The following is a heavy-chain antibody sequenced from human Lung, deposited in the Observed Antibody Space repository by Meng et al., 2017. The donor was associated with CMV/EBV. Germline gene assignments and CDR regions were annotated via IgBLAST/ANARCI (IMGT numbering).Heavy chain of an antibody. Sequence: GGSLRLSCAASGFTFNTYAMNWVRQAPGKGLEWVAFIRFDASNKYYADSVKGRFTISRDNFKNTLFLQMNSLRPEDTAVYYCVKGIYPRTYYYYYYGLDVWGQGTSVTVSS. J-gene: IGHJ6*02. CDR1: GFTFNTYA. D-gene: IGHD1-7*01. CDR3: VKGIYPRTYYYYYYGLDV. V-gene: IGHV3-30*02. CDR2: IRFDASNK.